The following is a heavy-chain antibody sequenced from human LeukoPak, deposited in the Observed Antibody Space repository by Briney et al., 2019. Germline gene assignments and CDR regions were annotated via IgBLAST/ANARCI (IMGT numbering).Heavy chain of an antibody. Sequence: SETLSLTCTVSGGSISSSNYYWGWIPQPPGKGLEWIGSIYYSGNTYYNPSLKSRVTISVDTSKNQFSLKLTSVTAADTAVYYCAHFKGGSFDFWGQGTMVTVSS. CDR1: GGSISSSNYY. J-gene: IGHJ3*01. CDR3: AHFKGGSFDF. CDR2: IYYSGNT. D-gene: IGHD1-26*01. V-gene: IGHV4-39*01.